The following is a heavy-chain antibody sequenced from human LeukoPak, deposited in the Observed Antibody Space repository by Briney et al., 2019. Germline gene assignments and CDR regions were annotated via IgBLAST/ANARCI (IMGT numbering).Heavy chain of an antibody. CDR1: GFTFSSYG. V-gene: IGHV3-30*18. CDR3: AKDGDSSGYYYDPPSLDP. Sequence: PGRSLRLSCAASGFTFSSYGMHWVRQAPGKGLEWVAVISYDGSNKYYADSVKGRFTISRDNSKNTLYLQMNSLRAEDTAVYYCAKDGDSSGYYYDPPSLDPWGQGTLVTVSS. J-gene: IGHJ5*02. CDR2: ISYDGSNK. D-gene: IGHD3-22*01.